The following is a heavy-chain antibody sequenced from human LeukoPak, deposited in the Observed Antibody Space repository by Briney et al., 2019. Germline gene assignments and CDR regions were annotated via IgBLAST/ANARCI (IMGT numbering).Heavy chain of an antibody. Sequence: GGSLRLSCAASGFTVNSNYMSWVRQAPGKGLEWVSLIYSGGSTYYADSVKGRFTISRDSSKNTLYIQMNSLRAEDTAVYYCARDRRDIVVVTAIQDYWGQGTLVTVSS. J-gene: IGHJ4*02. CDR3: ARDRRDIVVVTAIQDY. D-gene: IGHD2-21*02. CDR2: IYSGGST. V-gene: IGHV3-53*01. CDR1: GFTVNSNY.